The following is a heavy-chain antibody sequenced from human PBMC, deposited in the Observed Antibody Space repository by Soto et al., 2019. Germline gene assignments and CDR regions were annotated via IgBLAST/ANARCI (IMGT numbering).Heavy chain of an antibody. D-gene: IGHD6-13*01. V-gene: IGHV3-72*01. CDR3: ARVRTGGSYYFDY. J-gene: IGHJ4*02. CDR2: TRNKANSYTT. Sequence: GESLKISCAASGFTFSDHYMDWVRQAPGKGLEWVGRTRNKANSYTTEYAASVKGRFTISRDDSKNSLYLQMNSLKTEDTAVYYCARVRTGGSYYFDYWGQGTLVTVSS. CDR1: GFTFSDHY.